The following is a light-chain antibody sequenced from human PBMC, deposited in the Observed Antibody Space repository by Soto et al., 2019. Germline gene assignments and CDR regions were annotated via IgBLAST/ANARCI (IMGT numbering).Light chain of an antibody. CDR1: QDISIH. J-gene: IGKJ1*01. Sequence: DIQMTQSPSSVSAYVGDRVTIACRASQDISIHLAWFQQKPGKAPKSLIFGASVLQSGVPSKFRGNGFGTYFTLTTARLQPEDFATYYHQQYHNFPPSVGQGTKLEIK. CDR3: QQYHNFPPS. V-gene: IGKV1-16*02. CDR2: GAS.